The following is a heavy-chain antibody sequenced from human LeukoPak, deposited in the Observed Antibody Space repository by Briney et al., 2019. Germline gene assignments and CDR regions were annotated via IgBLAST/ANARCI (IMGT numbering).Heavy chain of an antibody. CDR3: ARDLFAYSSGSYYFDY. CDR2: IYHSGST. CDR1: GGSISSSNW. V-gene: IGHV4-4*02. Sequence: SGTLSLTCAVSGGSISSSNWWSWVRQPPGEGMEWIGEIYHSGSTNYNPSLKTRVTISVDKSKTQFSLKLSSVTAADTAVYYCARDLFAYSSGSYYFDYWGQGTLVTVSS. J-gene: IGHJ4*02. D-gene: IGHD6-19*01.